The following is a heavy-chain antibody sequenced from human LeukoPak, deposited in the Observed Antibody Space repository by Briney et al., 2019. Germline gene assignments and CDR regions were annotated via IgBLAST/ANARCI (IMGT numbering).Heavy chain of an antibody. CDR1: GYSISSGNY. CDR3: ARDYYDSSGYYWSYNWFDP. D-gene: IGHD3-22*01. V-gene: IGHV4-38-2*02. J-gene: IGHJ5*02. Sequence: SETLSLTCSVSGYSISSGNYWGWIRLPPGKGLEWIGEINHSGSTNYNPSLKSRVTISVDTSKNQFSLKLSSVTAADTAVYYCARDYYDSSGYYWSYNWFDPWGQGTLVTVSS. CDR2: INHSGST.